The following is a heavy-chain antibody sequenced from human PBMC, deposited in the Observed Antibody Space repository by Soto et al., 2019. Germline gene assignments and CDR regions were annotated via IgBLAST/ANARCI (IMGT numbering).Heavy chain of an antibody. CDR2: FDPEDGET. Sequence: ASVKVSCKVSGYTLTELSMHWVRQAPGKGLEWMGGFDPEDGETIYAQKFQGRVSMTWDTSLKTAYMELSSLMSEDTAVYYCARPPGYISDWQYFDLWGQGTLVTVSS. J-gene: IGHJ4*02. CDR1: GYTLTELS. CDR3: ARPPGYISDWQYFDL. V-gene: IGHV1-24*01. D-gene: IGHD2-21*02.